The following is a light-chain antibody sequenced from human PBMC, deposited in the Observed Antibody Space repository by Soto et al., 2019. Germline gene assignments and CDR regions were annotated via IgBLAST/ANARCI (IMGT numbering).Light chain of an antibody. Sequence: DIQLTQSPSTLSASVGDTVTITCRASQSISRWLAWYRQRPGRAPNLLISDASTLEGGVPSRFSGSGSGTEFTLTISSLQPDDFATYHCQQYSSYLITFGGGTKVDIK. CDR2: DAS. CDR1: QSISRW. CDR3: QQYSSYLIT. V-gene: IGKV1-5*01. J-gene: IGKJ4*01.